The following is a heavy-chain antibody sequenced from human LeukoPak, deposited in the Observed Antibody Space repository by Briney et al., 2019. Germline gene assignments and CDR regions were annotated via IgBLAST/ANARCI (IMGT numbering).Heavy chain of an antibody. Sequence: GGSLRLSCPTPGFTFSNAWMNWVRQAPGKGLEWVGHISTKIDGGIADHAGPLQGRFTISRDDSKSTLYLQMNSQKTEDKGVYYCMAARELASLGQGALVSVSS. CDR1: GFTFSNAW. J-gene: IGHJ5*02. D-gene: IGHD1-1*01. V-gene: IGHV3-15*01. CDR3: MAARELAS. CDR2: ISTKIDGGIA.